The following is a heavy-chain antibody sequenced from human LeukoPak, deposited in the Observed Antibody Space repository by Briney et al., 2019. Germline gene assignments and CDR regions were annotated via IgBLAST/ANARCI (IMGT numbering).Heavy chain of an antibody. V-gene: IGHV3-23*01. CDR1: GFTFSSYA. D-gene: IGHD1-26*01. CDR2: ISGGGDST. Sequence: GSLRLSCAASGFTFSSYAMSWVRQAPGKGLEWVSAISGGGDSTYYADSVKGRFTISRDNSKNTLSLQMNSLRAEDTAVYYCAKDRARGGATDFDYWGQGTLVTVSS. CDR3: AKDRARGGATDFDY. J-gene: IGHJ4*02.